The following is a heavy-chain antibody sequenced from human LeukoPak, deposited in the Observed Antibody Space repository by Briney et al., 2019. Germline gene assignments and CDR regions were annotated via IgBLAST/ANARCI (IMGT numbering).Heavy chain of an antibody. CDR1: AFTFSSYS. Sequence: GGSLRLSCAASAFTFSSYSMNWVRQAPGKGLEWVSAISGSGGSTYYADSVKGRFTISRDNSKNTLYLQMNSLRAEDTAVYYCAKDEAYYYDSSGYDYWGQGTLVTVSS. CDR2: ISGSGGST. V-gene: IGHV3-23*01. CDR3: AKDEAYYYDSSGYDY. D-gene: IGHD3-22*01. J-gene: IGHJ4*02.